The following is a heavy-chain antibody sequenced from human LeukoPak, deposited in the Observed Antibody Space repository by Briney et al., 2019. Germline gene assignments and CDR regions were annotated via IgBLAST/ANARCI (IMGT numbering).Heavy chain of an antibody. J-gene: IGHJ4*02. Sequence: PGGSLRLSCAASGFAVSSNYMNWVRQAPGKGLEWVSVLYSGGNTYYADSVKGRFTISRDNSKNTVYLQMNSLRAEDTAVYYCARVIRYYDTYLPYYFDFWGQGTLVTVSS. CDR2: LYSGGNT. V-gene: IGHV3-53*01. D-gene: IGHD2/OR15-2a*01. CDR1: GFAVSSNY. CDR3: ARVIRYYDTYLPYYFDF.